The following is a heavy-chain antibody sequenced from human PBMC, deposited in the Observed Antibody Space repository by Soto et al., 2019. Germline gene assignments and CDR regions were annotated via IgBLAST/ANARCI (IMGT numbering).Heavy chain of an antibody. CDR1: GFTFSSYA. V-gene: IGHV3-30-3*01. CDR3: AREGNGGFDY. D-gene: IGHD2-8*01. Sequence: QPGGSLRLSCAASGFTFSSYAMHWVRQAPGKGLEWVAVISYDGSNKYYADSVKGRFTISRDNSKNTLYLQMNSLRAEDTAVYYCAREGNGGFDYWGQGTLVTVSS. CDR2: ISYDGSNK. J-gene: IGHJ4*02.